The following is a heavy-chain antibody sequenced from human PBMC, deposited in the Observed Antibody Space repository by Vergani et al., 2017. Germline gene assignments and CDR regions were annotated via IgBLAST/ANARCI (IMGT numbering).Heavy chain of an antibody. CDR1: GFTFSSYA. CDR3: AKYSSGWHECFQH. CDR2: ISGSGGST. J-gene: IGHJ1*01. Sequence: EVQLLESGGGLVQPGGSLRLSFAASGFTFSSYAMSWVRQAPGKGLEWVSAISGSGGSTYYADSVKGRFTISRDNSKNTLYLQMNSLRAEDTAVYYCAKYSSGWHECFQHWGQGTLVTVSS. V-gene: IGHV3-23*01. D-gene: IGHD6-19*01.